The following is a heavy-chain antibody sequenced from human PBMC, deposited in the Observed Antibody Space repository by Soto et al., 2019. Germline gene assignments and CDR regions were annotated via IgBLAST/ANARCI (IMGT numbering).Heavy chain of an antibody. Sequence: SVKVSCKASGGTFSSYAISWVRQAPGQGLEWMGGIIPIFGTANYAQKFQGRVTITADESTSTAYMELSSLISEDTAVYYCARSPTSITIFGVVITDYYYYGMDVWGQGTTVTVSS. V-gene: IGHV1-69*13. D-gene: IGHD3-3*01. CDR2: IIPIFGTA. CDR1: GGTFSSYA. J-gene: IGHJ6*02. CDR3: ARSPTSITIFGVVITDYYYYGMDV.